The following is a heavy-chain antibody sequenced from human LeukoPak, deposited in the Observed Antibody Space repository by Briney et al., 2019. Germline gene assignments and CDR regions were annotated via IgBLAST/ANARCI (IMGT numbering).Heavy chain of an antibody. V-gene: IGHV3-33*06. CDR2: IWYDGSNK. CDR3: AKDGKSYGDYSIDY. J-gene: IGHJ4*02. Sequence: GGSLRLSCAASGFTFSSYGMHWIRQAPGKGLEWVAVIWYDGSNKYYADSVKGRFTISRDNSKNTLYLQMNSLRAEDTAVYYCAKDGKSYGDYSIDYWGQGTPVTVSS. CDR1: GFTFSSYG. D-gene: IGHD4-17*01.